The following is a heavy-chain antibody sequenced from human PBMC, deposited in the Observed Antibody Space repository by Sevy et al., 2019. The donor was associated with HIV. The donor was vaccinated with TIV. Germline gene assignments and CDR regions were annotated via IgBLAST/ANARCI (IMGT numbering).Heavy chain of an antibody. J-gene: IGHJ6*02. CDR3: ARLLWFGELDARYGMDV. D-gene: IGHD3-10*01. CDR1: GFTFSSYW. V-gene: IGHV3-7*01. CDR2: IKQDGSEK. Sequence: GGSLRLSCAASGFTFSSYWMSWVRQAPGKGLEWVANIKQDGSEKYYVDSVKGRFTISRDNAKNSLYRQMNSLRAEDTAVYYCARLLWFGELDARYGMDVWGQGTTVTVSS.